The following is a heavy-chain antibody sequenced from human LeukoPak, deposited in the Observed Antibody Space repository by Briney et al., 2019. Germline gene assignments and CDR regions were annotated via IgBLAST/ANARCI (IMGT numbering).Heavy chain of an antibody. CDR1: GYTLTELS. Sequence: GASVKVSCKVSGYTLTELSMHWVRQAPGKGLEWMGGFDPEDGETIYAQKFQGRVTMTEDTSTDTAYMELSSLRSEDTAVHYCATALYGSGSYRLTPGYYYYGMDVWGQGTTVTVSS. CDR3: ATALYGSGSYRLTPGYYYYGMDV. J-gene: IGHJ6*02. D-gene: IGHD3-10*01. V-gene: IGHV1-24*01. CDR2: FDPEDGET.